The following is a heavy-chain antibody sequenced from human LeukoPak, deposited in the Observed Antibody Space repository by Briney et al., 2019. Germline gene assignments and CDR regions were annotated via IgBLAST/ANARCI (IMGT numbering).Heavy chain of an antibody. CDR3: ARDHYDSSGQGKN. J-gene: IGHJ4*02. CDR2: INPNSGGT. V-gene: IGHV1-2*02. Sequence: ASVKVSCKASGYTFTGYYMHWVRQAPGQGLEWMGWINPNSGGTNYTQKFQGRVTMTRDTSISTAYMELSRLRSDDTAVYYCARDHYDSSGQGKNWGQGTLVTVSS. CDR1: GYTFTGYY. D-gene: IGHD3-22*01.